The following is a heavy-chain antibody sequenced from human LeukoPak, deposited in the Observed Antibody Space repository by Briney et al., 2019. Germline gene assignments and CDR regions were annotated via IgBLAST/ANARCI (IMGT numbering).Heavy chain of an antibody. Sequence: SETLSLTCTVSGGSISSHYWSWIRQPPGKGLEWIGYIYDSGSINYNPSLRSRVTISVDTSKNQFSLKLSSVTAADTAVYYCAREVLRSGWYGGAFDYWGQGTLVTVSS. D-gene: IGHD6-19*01. CDR1: GGSISSHY. CDR2: IYDSGSI. V-gene: IGHV4-59*11. J-gene: IGHJ4*02. CDR3: AREVLRSGWYGGAFDY.